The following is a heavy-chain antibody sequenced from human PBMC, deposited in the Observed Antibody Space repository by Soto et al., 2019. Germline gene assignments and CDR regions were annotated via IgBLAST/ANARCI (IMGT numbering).Heavy chain of an antibody. D-gene: IGHD3-22*01. CDR3: ARMGYYYDSSGYYYPFDY. Sequence: QVQLVESGGGVVQPGRSLRLSCVASGFTFSSYGMHWVRQAPGKGLEWVAVIWYDGSNKYYADSVKGRFTISRDNSKNTLYLQMNSLRAEDTAVYYCARMGYYYDSSGYYYPFDYWGQGTLVTVSS. CDR2: IWYDGSNK. V-gene: IGHV3-33*01. CDR1: GFTFSSYG. J-gene: IGHJ4*02.